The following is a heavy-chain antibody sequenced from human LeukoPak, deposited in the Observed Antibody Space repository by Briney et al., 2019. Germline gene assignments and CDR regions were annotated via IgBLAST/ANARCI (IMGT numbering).Heavy chain of an antibody. CDR1: GFIVSSDY. D-gene: IGHD1-1*01. Sequence: PGGSLRLSCAVSGFIVSSDYMSWVRQAPGKGLEWVSSISGGGAGTYYADSVRGRFTISRDNSKNTLYLQMNSLRAEDTALYYCAKDFVRYNIQFDYWGQGALVTVSS. V-gene: IGHV3-23*01. CDR2: ISGGGAGT. CDR3: AKDFVRYNIQFDY. J-gene: IGHJ4*02.